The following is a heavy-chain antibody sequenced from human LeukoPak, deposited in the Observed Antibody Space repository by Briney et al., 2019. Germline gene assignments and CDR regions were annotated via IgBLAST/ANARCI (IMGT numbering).Heavy chain of an antibody. J-gene: IGHJ4*02. CDR2: ISGRGDST. CDR3: ATAHSGSYYFPFDY. V-gene: IGHV3-23*01. Sequence: GGSLRLSCAASGFTFSSYAMSWVRQTPGKGLEWVSAISGRGDSTYYADSVKGRFTISRDNSKNTLYLQMNSLRAEDTAVYYCATAHSGSYYFPFDYWGQETLVTVSS. CDR1: GFTFSSYA. D-gene: IGHD1-26*01.